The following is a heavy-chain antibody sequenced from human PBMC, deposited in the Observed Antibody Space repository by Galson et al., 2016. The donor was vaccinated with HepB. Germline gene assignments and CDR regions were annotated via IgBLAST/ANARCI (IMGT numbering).Heavy chain of an antibody. CDR2: FDYRGSP. D-gene: IGHD3-3*01. J-gene: IGHJ4*02. Sequence: SETLSLTCTVSGGSISSRSFYWAWIRQSPEKGLEWIGSFDYRGSPYYNPSLKHRITMSVGTSKNQFSLKLNSVTAADTAVYYCARLRVAWSGYYFDSWGQGTLVTVSS. V-gene: IGHV4-39*01. CDR3: ARLRVAWSGYYFDS. CDR1: GGSISSRSFY.